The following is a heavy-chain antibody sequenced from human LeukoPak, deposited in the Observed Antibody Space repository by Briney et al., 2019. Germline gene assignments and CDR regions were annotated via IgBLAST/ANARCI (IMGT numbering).Heavy chain of an antibody. Sequence: GGSLRLSCAASGFTFSSYAMSWVRQAPGRGREWVSAISGSGGSTYYAGSVRGRFTISRDNSKNTLYLQMNSLRAEDTAVYYCAKELVRDYYGSGSYFDYWGRGTLVTVSS. CDR2: ISGSGGST. V-gene: IGHV3-23*01. D-gene: IGHD3-10*01. CDR3: AKELVRDYYGSGSYFDY. CDR1: GFTFSSYA. J-gene: IGHJ4*02.